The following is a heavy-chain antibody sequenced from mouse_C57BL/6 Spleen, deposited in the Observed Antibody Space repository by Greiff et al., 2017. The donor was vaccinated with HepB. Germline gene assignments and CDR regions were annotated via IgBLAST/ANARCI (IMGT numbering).Heavy chain of an antibody. D-gene: IGHD2-2*01. CDR3: ARSTMVTAYYAMDD. J-gene: IGHJ4*01. CDR1: GFTFSDYY. V-gene: IGHV5-12*01. Sequence: EVQLVESGGGLVQPGGSLKLSCAASGFTFSDYYMYWVRQTPEKRLEWVAYISNGGGSTYYPDTVKGRFTISRDNAKNTLYLQMSRLKSEDTAMYYCARSTMVTAYYAMDDWGQGTSVTVSS. CDR2: ISNGGGST.